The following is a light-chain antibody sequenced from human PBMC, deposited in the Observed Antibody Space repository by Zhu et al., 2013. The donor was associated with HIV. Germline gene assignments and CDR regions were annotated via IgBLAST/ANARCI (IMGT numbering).Light chain of an antibody. V-gene: IGKV3-15*01. CDR2: GAS. CDR3: QQYDGWPPT. CDR1: VSINNK. Sequence: ETLMTQSPAILSVSPGERVTVSCRASVSINNKLAWYQQKSGQPPRLLIYGASIRATNVPGRFSGGKSGAEFTLTISGLLSEDFARYYCQQYDGWPPTFGQGTKVEI. J-gene: IGKJ1*01.